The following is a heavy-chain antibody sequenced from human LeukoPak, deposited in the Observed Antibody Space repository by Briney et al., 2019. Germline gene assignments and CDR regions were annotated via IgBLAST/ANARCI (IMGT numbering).Heavy chain of an antibody. CDR1: GFTFSSYG. D-gene: IGHD6-19*01. J-gene: IGHJ4*02. CDR3: AKYLDGSGFVDY. Sequence: GRSLRLSCAASGFTFSSYGMHWVRQAPGKGLEWVAVISNEGSTKYYVDSVKGRFAISRDNSKNTLYLQMISLRAEDTAVYYCAKYLDGSGFVDYWGQGTLVTVSS. CDR2: ISNEGSTK. V-gene: IGHV3-30*18.